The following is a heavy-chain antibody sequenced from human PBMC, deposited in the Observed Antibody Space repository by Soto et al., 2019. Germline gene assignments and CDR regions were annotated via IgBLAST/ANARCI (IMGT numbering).Heavy chain of an antibody. CDR2: IIPIFGTA. Sequence: SVKVSCKASGGTFSSYAISWVRQAPGQGLEWMGGIIPIFGTANYAQKFQGRVTITADKSTSTAYMELSSLRSEDTAVYYCARRRRVRYSSGWHDYYYYGMDVWGQGTTVTVS. D-gene: IGHD6-19*01. J-gene: IGHJ6*02. V-gene: IGHV1-69*06. CDR1: GGTFSSYA. CDR3: ARRRRVRYSSGWHDYYYYGMDV.